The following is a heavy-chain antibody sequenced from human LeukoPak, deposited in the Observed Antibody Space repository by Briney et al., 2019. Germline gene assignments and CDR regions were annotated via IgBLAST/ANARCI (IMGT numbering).Heavy chain of an antibody. CDR1: GGSISSSSYY. CDR3: ARHWRPYSGSSWTYYYNGLDV. V-gene: IGHV4-39*01. CDR2: IFYSGST. Sequence: KASETPSLTCSVSGGSISSSSYYWGWIRQPPGKGLEWIGNIFYSGSTYYNPSLKSRVTISVDTSKNQFSLKLSSVTAADTAVYYCARHWRPYSGSSWTYYYNGLDVWGQGTTVTVSS. J-gene: IGHJ6*02. D-gene: IGHD6-6*01.